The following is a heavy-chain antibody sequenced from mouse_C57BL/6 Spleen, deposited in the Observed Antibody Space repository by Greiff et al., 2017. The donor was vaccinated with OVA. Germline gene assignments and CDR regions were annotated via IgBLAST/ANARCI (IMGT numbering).Heavy chain of an antibody. J-gene: IGHJ1*03. Sequence: EVKVEESGGGLVKPGGSLKLSCAASGFTFSSYAMSWVRQTPEKRLEWVATISDGGSYTYYPDNVKGRFTISRDNAKNNLYLQMSHLKSEDTAMYYCARDREYYYYGSSYWYFDVWGTGTTVTVSS. V-gene: IGHV5-4*01. D-gene: IGHD1-1*01. CDR3: ARDREYYYYGSSYWYFDV. CDR1: GFTFSSYA. CDR2: ISDGGSYT.